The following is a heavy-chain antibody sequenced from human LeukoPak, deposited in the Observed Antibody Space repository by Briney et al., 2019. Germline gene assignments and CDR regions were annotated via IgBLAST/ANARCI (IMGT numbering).Heavy chain of an antibody. J-gene: IGHJ6*03. CDR1: GGSISSYY. D-gene: IGHD3-3*01. CDR2: IYYSGST. V-gene: IGHV4-59*01. CDR3: ARGVTYYDFWSGPADYYYYMDV. Sequence: SETLSLTCTVSGGSISSYYWSWIRQPPGKGLEWIGYIYYSGSTNYNPSLKSRVTISVDTSKNQFSLKLSSVTAADTAVYYCARGVTYYDFWSGPADYYYYMDVWGKGTTVTVSS.